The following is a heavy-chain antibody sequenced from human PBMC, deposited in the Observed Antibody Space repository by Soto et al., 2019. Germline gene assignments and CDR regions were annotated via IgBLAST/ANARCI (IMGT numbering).Heavy chain of an antibody. J-gene: IGHJ5*02. D-gene: IGHD2-2*01. V-gene: IGHV3-43*01. Sequence: PGGSLRLSCAASGFTFDDYTMHWVRQAPGKGLEWVSLISWDGGSTYYADSVKGRFTISRDNSKNSLYLQMNSLRTEDTALYYCAKDSGYETPHAWFDPWGQGTLVTVSS. CDR3: AKDSGYETPHAWFDP. CDR1: GFTFDDYT. CDR2: ISWDGGST.